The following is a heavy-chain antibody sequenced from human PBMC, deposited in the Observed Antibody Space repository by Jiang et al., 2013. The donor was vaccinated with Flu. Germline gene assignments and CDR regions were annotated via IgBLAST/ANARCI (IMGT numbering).Heavy chain of an antibody. V-gene: IGHV3-73*01. Sequence: VQLLESGGGLVQPGGSLKLSCAASGFTFSGSAMHWVRQASGKGLEWVGRIRSKANSYATAYAASVKGRFTISRDDSKNTAYLQMNSLKTEDTAVYYCTRPGRGYSGYDFDYWGQGTLVTVSS. CDR2: IRSKANSYAT. CDR3: TRPGRGYSGYDFDY. CDR1: GFTFSGSA. D-gene: IGHD5-12*01. J-gene: IGHJ4*02.